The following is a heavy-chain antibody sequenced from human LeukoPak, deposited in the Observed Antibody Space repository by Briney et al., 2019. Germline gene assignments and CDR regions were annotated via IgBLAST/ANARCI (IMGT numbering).Heavy chain of an antibody. V-gene: IGHV4-59*01. CDR2: IYYSGST. CDR3: ATERGYSYGQGAFDI. D-gene: IGHD5-18*01. Sequence: SETLSLTCTVSGGSISSYYWSWIRQPPGKGLEWIGYIYYSGSTNYNPSPKSRVTISVDTSKNQFSLKLSSVTAADTAVYYCATERGYSYGQGAFDIWGQGTMVTVSS. J-gene: IGHJ3*02. CDR1: GGSISSYY.